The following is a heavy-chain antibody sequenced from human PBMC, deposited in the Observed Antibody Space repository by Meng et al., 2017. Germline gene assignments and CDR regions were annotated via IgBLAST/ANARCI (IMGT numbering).Heavy chain of an antibody. CDR3: AGVRCSGSLGIFDY. V-gene: IGHV1-8*01. CDR1: GQHFDSYN. Sequence: GVEWSKRGDAVRFSCKVHGQHFDSYNMNWVRQATGQGLGWMGWMNPNSGNIGYAQKFQGSVIMTRNTAISTAYMELSSLRSEDTAVYYCAGVRCSGSLGIFDYWGQGTLVTVSS. J-gene: IGHJ4*02. CDR2: MNPNSGNI. D-gene: IGHD3-10*02.